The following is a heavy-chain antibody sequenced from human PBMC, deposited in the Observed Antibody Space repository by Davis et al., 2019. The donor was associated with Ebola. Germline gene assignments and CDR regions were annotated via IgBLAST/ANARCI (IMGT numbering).Heavy chain of an antibody. D-gene: IGHD2-15*01. V-gene: IGHV4-34*01. Sequence: MPSEPLSLTCTVPGGSISIYYWRWLRQPPGKGLEWIGEINHSGSTNYNPSLKSRVTISVYTSKNQFSLKLSSVTAADTAVYYCARRARELGYCSGGSCYSSGGWFDPWGKGTLVTVSS. CDR2: INHSGST. CDR3: ARRARELGYCSGGSCYSSGGWFDP. J-gene: IGHJ5*02. CDR1: GGSISIYY.